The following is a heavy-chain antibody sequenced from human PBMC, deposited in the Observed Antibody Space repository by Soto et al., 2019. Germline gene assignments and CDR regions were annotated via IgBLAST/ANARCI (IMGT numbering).Heavy chain of an antibody. Sequence: GGSLRLSCAASGFTFSSHGMIWVRQAPGKGLEWVSYISSTSSTKSYADSVKGRFTISRGNAKNSLYLQMNSLRDEDTAVYYCARRIAMVRGPYYYYGMDVWGQGTAVTVSS. CDR1: GFTFSSHG. V-gene: IGHV3-48*02. J-gene: IGHJ6*02. CDR3: ARRIAMVRGPYYYYGMDV. D-gene: IGHD3-10*01. CDR2: ISSTSSTK.